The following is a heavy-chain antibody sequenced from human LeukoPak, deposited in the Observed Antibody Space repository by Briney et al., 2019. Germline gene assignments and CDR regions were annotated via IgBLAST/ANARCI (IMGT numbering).Heavy chain of an antibody. CDR1: GYTFTSYG. D-gene: IGHD2-15*01. Sequence: ASVKVSCKASGYTFTSYGISWVRQAPGQGLEWMGWISAYNGNTNYAQKLQGRVTMTTDTSTSTAYMELRSLRSDDTAAYYCARDRYCSGGSCYSRHYYYYYGMDVWGQGTTVTVSS. CDR3: ARDRYCSGGSCYSRHYYYYYGMDV. J-gene: IGHJ6*02. V-gene: IGHV1-18*01. CDR2: ISAYNGNT.